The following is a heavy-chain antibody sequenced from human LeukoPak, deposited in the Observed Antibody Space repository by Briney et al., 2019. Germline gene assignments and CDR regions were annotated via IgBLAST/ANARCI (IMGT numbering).Heavy chain of an antibody. CDR3: ARVSVPYYYGSSNYGRFDY. Sequence: SVKVSCKASGGTFSSYAISWVRQAPGQGLEWMGEIIPIFGTANYAQKLQCRVTITTDESTSTAYMALSSLRSEDTAVYYCARVSVPYYYGSSNYGRFDYWGQGTLVTVSS. J-gene: IGHJ4*02. V-gene: IGHV1-69*05. CDR2: IIPIFGTA. D-gene: IGHD3-22*01. CDR1: GGTFSSYA.